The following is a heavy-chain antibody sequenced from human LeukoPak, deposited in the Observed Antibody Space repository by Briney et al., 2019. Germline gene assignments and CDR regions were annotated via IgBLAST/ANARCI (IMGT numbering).Heavy chain of an antibody. D-gene: IGHD3-22*01. CDR1: GYTFASYG. Sequence: GASVKVSCKASGYTFASYGISWVRQAPGQGLEWMGWISAYNGNTNYAQKLQGRVTMTTDTSTSTAYMELRSLRSDDTAVYYCARPVFPYYYASSGYSDWGQGTLVTVSS. CDR2: ISAYNGNT. V-gene: IGHV1-18*01. J-gene: IGHJ4*02. CDR3: ARPVFPYYYASSGYSD.